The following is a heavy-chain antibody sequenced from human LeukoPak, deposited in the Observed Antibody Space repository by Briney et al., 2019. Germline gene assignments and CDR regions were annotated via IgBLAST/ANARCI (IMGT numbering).Heavy chain of an antibody. CDR3: ARGAGITMIVVVPLDY. V-gene: IGHV1-46*01. J-gene: IGHJ4*02. Sequence: ASVKVSCKASGYTFTSYYIHWVRQAPGQGPEWMGIINPRGGSTNYAQKFQGRVTTTRDTSTGTVYMEVSSLRSEDTAVYYCARGAGITMIVVVPLDYWGQGTLVTVSS. CDR1: GYTFTSYY. CDR2: INPRGGST. D-gene: IGHD3-22*01.